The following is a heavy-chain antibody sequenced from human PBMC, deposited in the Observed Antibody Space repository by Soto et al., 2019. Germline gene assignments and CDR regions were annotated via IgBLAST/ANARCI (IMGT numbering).Heavy chain of an antibody. CDR1: GGSFSGYY. Sequence: PSETLSLTCAVYGGSFSGYYWSWIRQPPGKGLEWIGEINHSGSTNYNPSLKSRVTISVDTSKNQFSLKLSSVTAADTAVYYCARGVGYVYGSGIYYCWFDPWGQVTLVTVS. CDR2: INHSGST. V-gene: IGHV4-34*01. CDR3: ARGVGYVYGSGIYYCWFDP. J-gene: IGHJ5*02. D-gene: IGHD3-10*01.